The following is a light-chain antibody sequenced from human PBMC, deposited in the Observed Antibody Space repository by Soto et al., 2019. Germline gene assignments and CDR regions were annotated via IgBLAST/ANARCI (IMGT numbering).Light chain of an antibody. CDR3: AAWDDSLNGHVV. CDR2: NNY. J-gene: IGLJ2*01. Sequence: QSVLTQPPSASGTPGQRVTISCAGSSSNIGRNTVNWYHQLPGAAPKLLIYNNYQRPSGVPDRFSGSKSGTSASLAISGLQSEDEVDYYCAAWDDSLNGHVVFGGGTQLTVL. CDR1: SSNIGRNT. V-gene: IGLV1-44*01.